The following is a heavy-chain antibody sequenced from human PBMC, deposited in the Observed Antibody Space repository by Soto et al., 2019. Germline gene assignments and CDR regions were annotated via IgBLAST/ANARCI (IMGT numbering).Heavy chain of an antibody. V-gene: IGHV4-39*07. J-gene: IGHJ4*02. CDR2: FFIGGST. D-gene: IGHD6-19*01. CDR3: ARVPYSSGWYYFDY. CDR1: GGSISSSTYY. Sequence: SETLSLTCTVSGGSISSSTYYWGWMRQPPGKGLEWIASFFIGGSTNYNPSLKSRVTISVDTSKNQFSLELSSVTAADTAVYYCARVPYSSGWYYFDYWGQGTLVTVSS.